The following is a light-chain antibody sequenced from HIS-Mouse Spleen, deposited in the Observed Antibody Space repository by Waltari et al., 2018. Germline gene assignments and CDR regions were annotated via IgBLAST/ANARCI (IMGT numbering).Light chain of an antibody. Sequence: DIVMTQSPDSLAVSLGSRATIHCKSSQSVLYSSNNKNYLAWYQQKPGQPPKLLMYWASTRESGVPDRFSGSGSGTDFTLTISSLQAEDVAVYYCQQYYSTPYTFGQGTKLEIK. V-gene: IGKV4-1*01. CDR1: QSVLYSSNNKNY. CDR2: WAS. J-gene: IGKJ2*01. CDR3: QQYYSTPYT.